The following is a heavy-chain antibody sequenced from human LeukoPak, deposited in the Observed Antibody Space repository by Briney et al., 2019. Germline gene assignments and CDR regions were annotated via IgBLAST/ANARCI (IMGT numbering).Heavy chain of an antibody. CDR1: GGSISSYY. D-gene: IGHD2-15*01. V-gene: IGHV4-59*01. J-gene: IGHJ6*03. CDR2: IYYSGST. Sequence: SETLSLTCTVSGGSISSYYWSWIRQPPGKGLEWIGNIYYSGSTNYNPSLKSRVTISVDTSKNQFSLKLSSVTAADTAVYYCARGRGYCSGGSCYRRDYYYYYYMDVWGKGTTVTISS. CDR3: ARGRGYCSGGSCYRRDYYYYYYMDV.